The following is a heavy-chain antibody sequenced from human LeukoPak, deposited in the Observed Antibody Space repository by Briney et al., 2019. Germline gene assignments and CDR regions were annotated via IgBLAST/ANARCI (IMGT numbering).Heavy chain of an antibody. CDR1: GFTFSDYY. J-gene: IGHJ4*02. CDR3: ARVRWLSAAGTEGNFDY. V-gene: IGHV3-11*06. D-gene: IGHD6-13*01. CDR2: ISSSSSYI. Sequence: GGSLRLSCAASGFTFSDYYMSWIRQAPGKGLECVSYISSSSSYIYYADSVKGRFTISRDNAKNSLYLQMDSLRAEDTAVYYCARVRWLSAAGTEGNFDYWGQGTLGTVSS.